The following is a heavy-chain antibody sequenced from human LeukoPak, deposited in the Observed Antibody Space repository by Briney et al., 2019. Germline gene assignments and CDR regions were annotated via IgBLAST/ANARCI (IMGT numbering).Heavy chain of an antibody. Sequence: GGSLRLSCAASGFTLSSYAMSWVRQAPGKGLEWVSAISGGGIGIYYADSLKGRFTISRDDSKNTLYLQMNSLRAEDTAVYYCTRRRGNQQPIDYWGQGTPVTVSS. CDR2: ISGGGIGI. D-gene: IGHD2-2*01. J-gene: IGHJ4*02. V-gene: IGHV3-23*01. CDR3: TRRRGNQQPIDY. CDR1: GFTLSSYA.